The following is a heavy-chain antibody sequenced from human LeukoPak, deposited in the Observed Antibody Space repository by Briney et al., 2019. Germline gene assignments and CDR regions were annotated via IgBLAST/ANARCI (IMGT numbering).Heavy chain of an antibody. CDR2: INPDGSTT. Sequence: GGSLRLSCAASGFTFTNYWTFWVRQAPGKGLVWVSGINPDGSTTTYADSVKGRFTISRENAKSTLYLHMNILRVEDTAVYYCARGRYGDYHWGQGTLVTVSS. V-gene: IGHV3-74*01. CDR3: ARGRYGDYH. CDR1: GFTFTNYW. D-gene: IGHD4-17*01. J-gene: IGHJ4*02.